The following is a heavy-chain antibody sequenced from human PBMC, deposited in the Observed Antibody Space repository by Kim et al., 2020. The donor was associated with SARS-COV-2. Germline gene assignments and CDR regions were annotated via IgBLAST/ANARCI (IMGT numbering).Heavy chain of an antibody. V-gene: IGHV3-48*02. CDR3: ARGDPRYCGGDCYLPSFLVAVGYSYGMDV. Sequence: GGSLRLSCAASGFTFSSYSMNWVRQAPGKGLEWVSYISSSSSTIYYADSVKGRFTISRDNAKNSLYLQMNSLRDEDTAVYYCARGDPRYCGGDCYLPSFLVAVGYSYGMDVWGQGTTVTVSS. CDR2: ISSSSSTI. D-gene: IGHD2-21*02. J-gene: IGHJ6*02. CDR1: GFTFSSYS.